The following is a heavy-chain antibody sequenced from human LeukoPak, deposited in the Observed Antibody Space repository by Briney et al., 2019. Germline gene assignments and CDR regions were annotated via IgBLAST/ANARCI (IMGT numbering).Heavy chain of an antibody. Sequence: SETLSLTCTVSGGSISSYYWSWIRQPPGKGLEWIGYIYYSGSTNYNPSLKSRVTISVDTSKNQFSLKLNSVTAADTAVYYFARKSDPYFCRSCLNPGGRETLATVSS. D-gene: IGHD3-3*01. CDR3: ARKSDPYFCRSCLNP. V-gene: IGHV4-59*01. CDR2: IYYSGST. CDR1: GGSISSYY. J-gene: IGHJ5*02.